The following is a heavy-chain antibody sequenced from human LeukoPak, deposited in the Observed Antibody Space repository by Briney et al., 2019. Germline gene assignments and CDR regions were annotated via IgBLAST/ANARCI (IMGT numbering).Heavy chain of an antibody. J-gene: IGHJ4*02. D-gene: IGHD1-1*01. CDR3: ARGDDHNY. CDR1: GFTFSSYG. V-gene: IGHV3-30*03. Sequence: TGGSLRLSCAASGFTFSSYGMHWVRQAPGKGLEWVAVISYDGSNKYYADSVKGRFTISRDHAKNSLYLQMNSLRAEDTAVYYCARGDDHNYWGQGTLVIVSS. CDR2: ISYDGSNK.